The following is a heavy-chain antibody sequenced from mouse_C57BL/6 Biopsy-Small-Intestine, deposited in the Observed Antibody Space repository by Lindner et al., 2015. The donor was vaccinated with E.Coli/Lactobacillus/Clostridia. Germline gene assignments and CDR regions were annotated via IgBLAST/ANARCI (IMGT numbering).Heavy chain of an antibody. D-gene: IGHD1-1*01. CDR3: ARVVVAAPPTTHNWFDP. CDR1: GYTFTDHS. V-gene: IGHV1-56*02. CDR2: IRPNSGDS. J-gene: IGHJ3*01. Sequence: SVKVSCKTSGYTFTDHSIHWVRQAPGQGLEWMGWIRPNSGDSYFVEQFQGRVTVTSDTSINTVYMELSRLTSDDSAIYYCARVVVAAPPTTHNWFDPWGQGTLVTVS.